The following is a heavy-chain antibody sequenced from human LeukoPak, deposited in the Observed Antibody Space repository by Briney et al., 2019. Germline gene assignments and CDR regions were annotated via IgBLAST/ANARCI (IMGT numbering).Heavy chain of an antibody. V-gene: IGHV4-59*01. CDR2: IYYSGST. CDR1: GGSISSYY. CDR3: AREGLNAFDI. J-gene: IGHJ3*02. Sequence: PSETLSLTCTVSGGSISSYYWSWIRQPPGKGLEWIGYIYYSGSTNYNPSLKSRVTISVDTSKNQFSLKLCSVTAADTAVYYCAREGLNAFDIWGQGTMVTVSS. D-gene: IGHD3-22*01.